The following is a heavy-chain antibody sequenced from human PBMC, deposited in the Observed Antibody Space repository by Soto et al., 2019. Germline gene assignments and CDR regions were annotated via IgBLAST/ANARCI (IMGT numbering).Heavy chain of an antibody. Sequence: QVQLVESGGGVVQPGRSLRLSCAASGFTFSSYGMHWVRQAPGKGLEWVAVIWYDGSNKYYADSVKGRFTISGDNSKNTLYLQMNSLRAEDTAVYYCARVSHRTTPYYYYYMDVWGKGTTVTVSS. CDR1: GFTFSSYG. CDR2: IWYDGSNK. V-gene: IGHV3-33*01. D-gene: IGHD2-2*01. J-gene: IGHJ6*03. CDR3: ARVSHRTTPYYYYYMDV.